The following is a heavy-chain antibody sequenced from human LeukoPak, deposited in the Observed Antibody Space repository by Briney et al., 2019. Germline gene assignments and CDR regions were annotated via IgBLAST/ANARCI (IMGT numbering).Heavy chain of an antibody. CDR1: GYTFTNYY. D-gene: IGHD6-13*01. Sequence: GSVKVSCKASGYTFTNYYMHWVRQAPGQGLEGVGGINPNSGGTNYAQKVQGRVTMTRDTSISTASMELSRLRSDDTAVYYCGREVAAEGTSYWGQGNLVTVSS. CDR2: INPNSGGT. CDR3: GREVAAEGTSY. V-gene: IGHV1-2*02. J-gene: IGHJ4*02.